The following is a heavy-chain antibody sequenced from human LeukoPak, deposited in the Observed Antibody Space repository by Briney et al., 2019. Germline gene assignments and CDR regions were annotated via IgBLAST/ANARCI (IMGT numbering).Heavy chain of an antibody. V-gene: IGHV3-21*01. D-gene: IGHD6-19*01. Sequence: GGSLRLSCAASGFTFSSYSMNWVRQAPGKGLEWVSSISSSSSYIYHADSVKGRFTISRDNAKNSLYLQMNSLRAEDTAVYYCASVSSGYAFDIWGQGTMVTVSS. J-gene: IGHJ3*02. CDR1: GFTFSSYS. CDR2: ISSSSSYI. CDR3: ASVSSGYAFDI.